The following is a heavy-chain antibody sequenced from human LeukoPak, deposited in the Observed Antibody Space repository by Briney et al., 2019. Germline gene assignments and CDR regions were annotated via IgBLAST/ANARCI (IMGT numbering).Heavy chain of an antibody. Sequence: GGSLRLSCVASGFTFSSYWMHWVRQAPGKGRVWVSRINSDGSSTSYADSVKGRFTISRDNAKNTLYLQMNRLRAEDTAVYYCASTYYDFWSGYYTLDYWGQGTLVTVSS. CDR3: ASTYYDFWSGYYTLDY. CDR1: GFTFSSYW. J-gene: IGHJ4*02. CDR2: INSDGSST. V-gene: IGHV3-74*01. D-gene: IGHD3-3*01.